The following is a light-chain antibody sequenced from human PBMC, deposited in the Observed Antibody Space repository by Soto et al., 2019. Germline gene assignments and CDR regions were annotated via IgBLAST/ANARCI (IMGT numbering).Light chain of an antibody. Sequence: EIVLTQSPGTLSLSPGDRATLPCRASQTVSNNYLAWCQQKPGQAPRVIMYGASRRATGIPDRFSVGGSGTDFTLTISRLETEDFAVYFCQQYAGPPTTFCQGTRLEIK. CDR1: QTVSNNY. V-gene: IGKV3-20*01. CDR3: QQYAGPPTT. J-gene: IGKJ5*01. CDR2: GAS.